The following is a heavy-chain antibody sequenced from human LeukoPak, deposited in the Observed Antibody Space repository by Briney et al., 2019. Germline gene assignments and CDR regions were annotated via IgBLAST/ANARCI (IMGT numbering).Heavy chain of an antibody. CDR1: GFTFSSYG. J-gene: IGHJ4*02. CDR2: ISGSGGST. Sequence: GGSLRLSCAASGFTFSSYGMSWVRQAPGKGLEWVSAISGSGGSTYYADSVKGRFTISRDNSKNTLYLQMNSLRAEDTAVYYCAKDPYYYDSSGYYYWSGFDYWGQGTLVTVSS. CDR3: AKDPYYYDSSGYYYWSGFDY. D-gene: IGHD3-22*01. V-gene: IGHV3-23*01.